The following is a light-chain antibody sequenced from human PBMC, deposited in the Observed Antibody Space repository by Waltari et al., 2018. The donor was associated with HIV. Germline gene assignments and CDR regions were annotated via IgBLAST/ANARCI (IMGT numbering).Light chain of an antibody. CDR1: QSISTS. V-gene: IGKV1-39*01. Sequence: DIQMTQSPSSLSAFVGDRVTITCRASQSISTSLNWYQQKPGKAPNLLIYTASNLESGIPSRFSGSGSGTDFTLTINSLHPEDFATYYCQQSYSIPRTFGGGTKVDIK. J-gene: IGKJ4*01. CDR3: QQSYSIPRT. CDR2: TAS.